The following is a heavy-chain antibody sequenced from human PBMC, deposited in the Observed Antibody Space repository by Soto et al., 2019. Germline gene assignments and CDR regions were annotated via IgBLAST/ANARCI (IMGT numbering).Heavy chain of an antibody. Sequence: EVQLVESGGGLVQPGRSLRLSCTASGFTFGDYAMSWVRQAPGKGLEWVGFIRSKAYGGTTEYAASVKGRFTISRDDSKSIAYLQMNSLKTEDTAVYYCTTQWPRLRLDYWGQGTLVTVSS. CDR2: IRSKAYGGTT. CDR3: TTQWPRLRLDY. D-gene: IGHD6-19*01. J-gene: IGHJ4*02. V-gene: IGHV3-49*04. CDR1: GFTFGDYA.